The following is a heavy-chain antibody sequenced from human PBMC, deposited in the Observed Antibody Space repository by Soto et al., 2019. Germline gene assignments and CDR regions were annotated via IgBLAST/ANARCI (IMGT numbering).Heavy chain of an antibody. V-gene: IGHV3-21*01. CDR3: AREALYCRAGSCYLRDYYFDL. D-gene: IGHD2-15*01. J-gene: IGHJ2*01. Sequence: GGSLRLSCAASGFTFNIYTLHWVRQAPGKGLEWVSSITSDTYIDYADSVKGRFTISRDNAKNSLYLQLNILRGEDTAVYYCAREALYCRAGSCYLRDYYFDLWGRGTLVTVSS. CDR1: GFTFNIYT. CDR2: ITSDTYI.